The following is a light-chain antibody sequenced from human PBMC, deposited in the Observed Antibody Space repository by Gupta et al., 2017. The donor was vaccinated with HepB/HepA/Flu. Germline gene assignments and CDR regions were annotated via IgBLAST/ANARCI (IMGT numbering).Light chain of an antibody. CDR2: DNY. Sequence: ISCSGSSSNIGYNSVSWYQHLPGEATKLLIYDNYKRPSGIPDRFSGSRSGTSATLAITGLQTGDEADYYCGTWDNSLTAGVFGGGTKLTVL. CDR3: GTWDNSLTAGV. CDR1: SSNIGYNS. J-gene: IGLJ3*02. V-gene: IGLV1-51*01.